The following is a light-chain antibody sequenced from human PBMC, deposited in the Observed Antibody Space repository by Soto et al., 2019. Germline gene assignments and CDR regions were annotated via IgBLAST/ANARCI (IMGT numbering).Light chain of an antibody. CDR1: SGSVSTSNY. Sequence: QTVVTQEPSFSVSPGGTVTLTCGLSSGSVSTSNYPSWYQQTPGQAPRTLIYNTDTRSSGVPDRFSGSILGNKAALTISGAQADDESDYYCVLFMSSGISVFGGGTQLTVL. J-gene: IGLJ3*02. CDR3: VLFMSSGISV. CDR2: NTD. V-gene: IGLV8-61*01.